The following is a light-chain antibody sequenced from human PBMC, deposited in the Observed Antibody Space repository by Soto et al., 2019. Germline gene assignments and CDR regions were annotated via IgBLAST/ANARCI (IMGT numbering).Light chain of an antibody. V-gene: IGLV2-8*01. Sequence: QSALTQPPSASGSPGQSVTISCTGTSSDVGGYDYVSWYQQHPGKAPKLMIYEVNKRPSGVPDRFSGSKSGNTASLTVSGLQAQDEADYYWSSHAHSYNWVFGGGTKLTVL. CDR2: EVN. CDR1: SSDVGGYDY. J-gene: IGLJ3*02. CDR3: SSHAHSYNWV.